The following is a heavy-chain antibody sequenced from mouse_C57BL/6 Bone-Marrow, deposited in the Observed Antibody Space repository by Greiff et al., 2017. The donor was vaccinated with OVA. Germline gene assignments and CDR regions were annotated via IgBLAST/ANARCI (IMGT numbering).Heavy chain of an antibody. J-gene: IGHJ2*01. CDR2: IYPRSGNT. CDR3: ARNYGSRDSFDY. Sequence: QVHVKQSGAELARPGASVKLSCKASGYTFTSYGISWVKQRTGQGLEWIGEIYPRSGNTYYNEKFKGKATLTADKSSSTAYMELRSLTSEDSAVYFCARNYGSRDSFDYWGQGTTLTVSS. CDR1: GYTFTSYG. D-gene: IGHD1-1*01. V-gene: IGHV1-81*01.